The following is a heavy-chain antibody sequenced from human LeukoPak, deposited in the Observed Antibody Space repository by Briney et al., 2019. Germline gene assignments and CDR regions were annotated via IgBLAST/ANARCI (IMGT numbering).Heavy chain of an antibody. D-gene: IGHD3-10*01. CDR2: IKQDGSEK. J-gene: IGHJ5*02. CDR1: GFTFSSYW. V-gene: IGHV3-7*04. CDR3: ARGWFGDA. Sequence: TGGSLRLSCAASGFTFSSYWMNWVRQAPGKGLEWVANIKQDGSEKYYVDSVKGGFTISRDNAKNSLYLQMNSLRGDDTAVYYCARGWFGDAWGQGTLVTVSS.